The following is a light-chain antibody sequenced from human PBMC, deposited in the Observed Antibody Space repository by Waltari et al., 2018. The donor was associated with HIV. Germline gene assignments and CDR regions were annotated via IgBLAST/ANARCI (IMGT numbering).Light chain of an antibody. CDR3: QHYHLFSWT. V-gene: IGKV1-5*03. J-gene: IGKJ1*01. CDR2: KTS. Sequence: DIHMTQSPSTLSASVGDRVTITCRASQGLSDWLAWDQQRQGKAPKLLIYKTSRLESGVPSRFSGSGSGTEFALTISSLQPDDFATYYCQHYHLFSWTFGQGTKV. CDR1: QGLSDW.